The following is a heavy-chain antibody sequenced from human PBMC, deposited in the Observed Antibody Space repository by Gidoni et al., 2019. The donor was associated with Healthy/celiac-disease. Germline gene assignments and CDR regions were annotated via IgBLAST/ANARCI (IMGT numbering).Heavy chain of an antibody. Sequence: QVQLVQSGAEVKKPGASVKVSCQASGYTFTGYYMHWVRQAPGQGLEWMGWINPNSGGTNYEQNFQGRVTMTRDTSITTAYMELSRLRPDDTAVYYCARVPFTNYDILTGFYKGVYFDYWGQGTLVTVSS. CDR1: GYTFTGYY. D-gene: IGHD3-9*01. V-gene: IGHV1-2*02. CDR2: INPNSGGT. J-gene: IGHJ4*02. CDR3: ARVPFTNYDILTGFYKGVYFDY.